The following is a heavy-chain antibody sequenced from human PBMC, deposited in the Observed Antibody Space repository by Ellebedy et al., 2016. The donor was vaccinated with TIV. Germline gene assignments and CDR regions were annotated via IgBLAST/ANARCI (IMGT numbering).Heavy chain of an antibody. CDR2: IYSGGYT. Sequence: GESLKISCAASGFIVSRNYMSWVRQAPGKGLQWVSVIYSGGYTSYAASVKGRFTISRDISKNTLYLQMNRLRAEDTAGYYCAKKVPAPTTVPPNRYFDRWGRGTLVTVSS. CDR1: GFIVSRNY. CDR3: AKKVPAPTTVPPNRYFDR. V-gene: IGHV3-53*01. J-gene: IGHJ2*01. D-gene: IGHD4-17*01.